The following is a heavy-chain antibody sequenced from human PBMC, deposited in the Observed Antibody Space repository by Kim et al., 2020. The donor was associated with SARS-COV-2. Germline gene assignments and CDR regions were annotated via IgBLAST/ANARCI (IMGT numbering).Heavy chain of an antibody. CDR1: GFTFSSYW. J-gene: IGHJ4*02. CDR2: ANNDGRST. Sequence: GGSLRLSCTVSGFTFSSYWMHWVRQAPGEGPVWVARANNDGRSTSYADSVRGRFTISRDNAKNTLDLQMNSLRVEYTAVYYCARGPQGNYDYWGQGSLVT. V-gene: IGHV3-74*01. CDR3: ARGPQGNYDY.